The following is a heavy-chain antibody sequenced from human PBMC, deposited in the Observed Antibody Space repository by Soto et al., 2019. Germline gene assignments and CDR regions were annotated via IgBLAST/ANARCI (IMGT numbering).Heavy chain of an antibody. CDR3: ASALYYGILFDP. J-gene: IGHJ5*02. Sequence: QLQLQASGSGLVKPSQTLSLTCAVSGGSISSGGYSWSWIRQPPGKGLEWIGYIYHSGSTYYTPSLKSRVTISVDRSKDQFSLKLSSVTAADTAVYYCASALYYGILFDPWCQGTLVTVSS. V-gene: IGHV4-30-2*01. D-gene: IGHD2-8*01. CDR2: IYHSGST. CDR1: GGSISSGGYS.